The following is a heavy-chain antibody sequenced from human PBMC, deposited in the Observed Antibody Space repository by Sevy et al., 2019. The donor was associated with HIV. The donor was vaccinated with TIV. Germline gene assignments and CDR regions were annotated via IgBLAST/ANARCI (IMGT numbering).Heavy chain of an antibody. CDR1: GYTFTTYG. Sequence: ASVKVSCKASGYTFTTYGITWVRQAPGQGLEWMGWISAYNGNTNYTQKIQGRVTMTTDTSTSTAYMELRSLRSDDKAVYYCARGGDYYDRSRYYPGRVFDIWGQGTMVTVSS. CDR3: ARGGDYYDRSRYYPGRVFDI. CDR2: ISAYNGNT. J-gene: IGHJ3*02. D-gene: IGHD3-22*01. V-gene: IGHV1-18*01.